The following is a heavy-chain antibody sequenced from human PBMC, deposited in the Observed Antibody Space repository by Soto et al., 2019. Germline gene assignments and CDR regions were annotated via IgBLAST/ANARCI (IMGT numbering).Heavy chain of an antibody. V-gene: IGHV3-23*01. D-gene: IGHD6-13*01. CDR2: LSGSGGST. J-gene: IGHJ5*02. CDR3: TQELGSSWYESNH. CDR1: GFTFSSYA. Sequence: EVQLLESGGGLVQPGGSLRLSCAASGFTFSSYAMSWVRQAPGKGLEWVSTLSGSGGSTYYAGSVKGRLTISRDNSKNRLHLQMSSLRTVGTYVYYRTQELGSSWYESNHWGQRTLVLVSP.